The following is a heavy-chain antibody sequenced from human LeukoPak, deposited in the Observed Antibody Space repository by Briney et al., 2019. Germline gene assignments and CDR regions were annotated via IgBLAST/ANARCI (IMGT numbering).Heavy chain of an antibody. CDR1: GYTFTGYY. CDR2: INPNSGGT. D-gene: IGHD6-13*01. CDR3: ARDSKQQLVGGDY. V-gene: IGHV1-2*06. J-gene: IGHJ4*02. Sequence: GASVKVSCKASGYTFTGYYMHWVRQAPGQGLEWMGRINPNSGGTNYAQKLQGRVTMTRNTSISTAYMELSRLRSDDTAVYYCARDSKQQLVGGDYWGQGTLVTVSS.